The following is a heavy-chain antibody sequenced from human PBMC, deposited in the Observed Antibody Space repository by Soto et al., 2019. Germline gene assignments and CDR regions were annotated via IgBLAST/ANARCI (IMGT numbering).Heavy chain of an antibody. D-gene: IGHD3-10*01. Sequence: QVQLVQSGAEVKKPGSSVKVSCKASGGTFSSYAISWVRQAPGQGLEWMGGIIPILGTANYAQKFQGRVTITADESTSTAYMELSSLRSEDTAVYYCARNSKYYYGSGSYFYGMDVWGQGTTVTVSS. V-gene: IGHV1-69*01. J-gene: IGHJ6*02. CDR2: IIPILGTA. CDR3: ARNSKYYYGSGSYFYGMDV. CDR1: GGTFSSYA.